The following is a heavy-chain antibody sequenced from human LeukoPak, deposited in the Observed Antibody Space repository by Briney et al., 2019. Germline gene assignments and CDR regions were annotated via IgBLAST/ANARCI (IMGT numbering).Heavy chain of an antibody. V-gene: IGHV3-21*01. D-gene: IGHD3-22*01. CDR2: ISSSSSYI. CDR1: GFTFSSYS. Sequence: PGGSLRLSCAASGFTFSSYSMNWVRRAPGKGLEWVSSISSSSSYIYYADSVKGRFTISRDNAKNSLYLQMNSLRAEDTAVYYCARDRPNYYDSSGPENWGQGALVTVSS. CDR3: ARDRPNYYDSSGPEN. J-gene: IGHJ4*02.